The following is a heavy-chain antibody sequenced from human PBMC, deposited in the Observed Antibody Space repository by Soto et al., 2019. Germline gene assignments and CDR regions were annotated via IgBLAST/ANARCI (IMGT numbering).Heavy chain of an antibody. CDR3: ARGISLTQTDY. CDR1: GYTFTSYA. V-gene: IGHV1-3*01. D-gene: IGHD1-20*01. Sequence: ASAKVSCKASGYTFTSYAMHWVRQAPGQRIEWMGWINAGNGNTKSSQKFQGRVTITRDKSASTASTELTSLRSEAKDVYYCARGISLTQTDYWGQGTLVTVSS. CDR2: INAGNGNT. J-gene: IGHJ4*02.